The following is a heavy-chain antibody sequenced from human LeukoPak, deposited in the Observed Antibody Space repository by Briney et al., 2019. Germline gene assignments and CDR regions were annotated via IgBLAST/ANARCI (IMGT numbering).Heavy chain of an antibody. CDR2: IWYDGSNK. V-gene: IGHV3-33*01. J-gene: IGHJ4*02. Sequence: GGSLRLSCAASGFTFSSYGVHWVRQAPGKGLEWVAVIWYDGSNKYYADSVKGRFTISRDNSKNTLYLQMNSLRAEDTAVYYCARDGIATDYYFDYWGQGTLVTVSS. CDR1: GFTFSSYG. CDR3: ARDGIATDYYFDY. D-gene: IGHD6-13*01.